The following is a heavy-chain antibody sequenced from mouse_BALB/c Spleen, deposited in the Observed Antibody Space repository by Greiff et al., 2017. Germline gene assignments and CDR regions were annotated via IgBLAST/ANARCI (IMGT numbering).Heavy chain of an antibody. V-gene: IGHV14-3*02. CDR2: IDPANGNT. CDR3: ARDGYEAMDY. D-gene: IGHD1-2*01. J-gene: IGHJ4*01. CDR1: GFNIKDTY. Sequence: EVQGVESGAELVKPGASVKLSCTASGFNIKDTYMHWVKQRPEQGLEWIGRIDPANGNTKYDPKFQGKATITADTSSNTAYLQLSSLTSEDTAVYYCARDGYEAMDYWGQGTSVTVSS.